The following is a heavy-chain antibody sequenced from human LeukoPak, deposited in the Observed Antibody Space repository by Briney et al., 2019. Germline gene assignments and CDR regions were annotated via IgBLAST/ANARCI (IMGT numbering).Heavy chain of an antibody. V-gene: IGHV3-23*01. CDR1: GSTFSSYA. D-gene: IGHD1-7*01. J-gene: IGHJ6*03. CDR3: ARGKNYHYYYYYMDV. Sequence: PGGSLRLSCAASGSTFSSYAMSWVRQAPGKGLEWVSAISGSGGSTYYADSVKGRFTISRDNAKNSLYLQMNSLRAEDAALYYCARGKNYHYYYYYMDVWGKGTTVTVSS. CDR2: ISGSGGST.